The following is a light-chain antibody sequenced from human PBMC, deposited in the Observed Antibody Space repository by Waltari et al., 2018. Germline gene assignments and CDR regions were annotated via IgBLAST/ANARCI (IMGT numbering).Light chain of an antibody. V-gene: IGLV2-8*01. CDR3: SAYAGSDNLV. CDR2: EVT. Sequence: QSALTQPPSASGSPGQPVTISCTGTSSYVGGYKYVSWYQQHPGKAPKLMIYEVTKRPSGVPDRFSGSKSGNTASLTVSGLQAEDEAHYYCSAYAGSDNLVFGGGTKVTVL. J-gene: IGLJ2*01. CDR1: SSYVGGYKY.